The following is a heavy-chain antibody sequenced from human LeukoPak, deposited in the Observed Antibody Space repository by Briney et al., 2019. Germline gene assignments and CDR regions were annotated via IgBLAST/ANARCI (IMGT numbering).Heavy chain of an antibody. Sequence: SETLSLTCTVSGGSISSYYRSWIRQPAGKGLEWIGRIYASGSTNYNPSLKSRVTMSVDTSKNQFSLKLSSVTAADTAVYYCARGDYDFWSGYVYYYYMDVWGKGTTVTVSS. J-gene: IGHJ6*03. V-gene: IGHV4-4*07. CDR2: IYASGST. CDR3: ARGDYDFWSGYVYYYYMDV. D-gene: IGHD3-3*01. CDR1: GGSISSYY.